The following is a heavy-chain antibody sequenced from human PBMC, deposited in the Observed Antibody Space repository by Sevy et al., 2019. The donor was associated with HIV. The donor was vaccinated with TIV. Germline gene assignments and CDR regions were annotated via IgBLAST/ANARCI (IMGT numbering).Heavy chain of an antibody. V-gene: IGHV3-30*18. D-gene: IGHD6-13*01. CDR3: AKDRSGSWSVDY. CDR1: GFTFYNYG. CDR2: ISYDGKNE. J-gene: IGHJ4*02. Sequence: GGSLRLSCAGSGFTFYNYGIHWVRQAPGKGLEWGTMISYDGKNENYADSVKGGFTISRDNSKNTVYLQMNSLRPDDTAIYYCAKDRSGSWSVDYWGQGTLLTVSS.